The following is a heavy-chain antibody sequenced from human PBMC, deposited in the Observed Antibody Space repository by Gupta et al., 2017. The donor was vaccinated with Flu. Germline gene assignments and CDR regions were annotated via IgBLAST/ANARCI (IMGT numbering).Heavy chain of an antibody. CDR3: AKDLVVVVYTSGDMDV. D-gene: IGHD2-8*02. CDR2: ISGHGLST. J-gene: IGHJ6*03. Sequence: EVQLLESGGGLVQPGVSLRLPCAASVSTFSRFALSWVRQAPGKGLEWVSTISGHGLSTYYADSVKGRFTISRDKSKNTLYPHLNRLRADDTAVFYWAKDLVVVVYTSGDMDVWGKGTTVTVSS. V-gene: IGHV3-23*01. CDR1: VSTFSRFA.